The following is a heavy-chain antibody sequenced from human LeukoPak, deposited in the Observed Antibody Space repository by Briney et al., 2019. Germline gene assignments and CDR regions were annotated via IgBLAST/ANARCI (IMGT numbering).Heavy chain of an antibody. V-gene: IGHV1-2*02. J-gene: IGHJ4*02. D-gene: IGHD2-2*01. CDR2: ISAYSGGT. Sequence: GASVKVSCKASGYTFTSYGISWVRQAPGQGLEWMGWISAYSGGTNYAQKFQGRVTMTRDTSISTAYMELSRLRSDDTAVYYCASLYCSSTSCTYYFDYWGQGTLVTVSS. CDR3: ASLYCSSTSCTYYFDY. CDR1: GYTFTSYG.